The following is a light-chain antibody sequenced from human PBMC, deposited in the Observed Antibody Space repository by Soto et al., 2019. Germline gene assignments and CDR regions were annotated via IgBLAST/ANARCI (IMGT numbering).Light chain of an antibody. V-gene: IGKV3-20*01. CDR1: QSVSSNY. CDR3: QQYGSSHTWT. J-gene: IGKJ1*01. CDR2: GPS. Sequence: SLLTQSPGTLSLSPGERATLSCRASQSVSSNYLAWYQQKPGQAPRLLIYGPSTRATGIPDRFSGSGSGTDFTLTISRLEHEDSAVYYCQQYGSSHTWTFGQGTKVDIK.